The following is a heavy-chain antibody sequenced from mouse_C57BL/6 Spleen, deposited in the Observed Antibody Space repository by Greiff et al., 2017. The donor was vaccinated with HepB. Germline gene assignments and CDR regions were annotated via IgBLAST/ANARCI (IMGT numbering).Heavy chain of an antibody. V-gene: IGHV1-4*01. CDR2: INPSSGYT. Sequence: VQLQQSGAELARPGASVKMSCKASGYTFTSYTMHWVKQRPGQGLEWIGYINPSSGYTKYNQKFKDKATLTADKSSTKAYMQLGSLTSEDSAVYYCESSGWLDFFDYWGQGTTLTVSS. CDR1: GYTFTSYT. CDR3: ESSGWLDFFDY. D-gene: IGHD1-1*02. J-gene: IGHJ2*01.